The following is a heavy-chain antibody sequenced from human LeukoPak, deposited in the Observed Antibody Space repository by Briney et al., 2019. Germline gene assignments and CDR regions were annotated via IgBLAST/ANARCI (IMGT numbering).Heavy chain of an antibody. Sequence: SVKVSFKASGGTFSSYAISWVRQAPGQGLEWMGGIIPIFGTANYAQKFQGRVTITADESTSTAYMELSSLRSEDTAVYYCARDAAARGPFDYWGQGTLVTVSS. D-gene: IGHD6-13*01. V-gene: IGHV1-69*13. CDR3: ARDAAARGPFDY. CDR1: GGTFSSYA. J-gene: IGHJ4*02. CDR2: IIPIFGTA.